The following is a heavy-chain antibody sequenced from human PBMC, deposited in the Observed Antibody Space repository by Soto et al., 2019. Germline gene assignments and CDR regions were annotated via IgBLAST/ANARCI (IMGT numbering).Heavy chain of an antibody. Sequence: GGSLRLSCAASGFTFDDYGMSWVRQAPGKGLEWVSGINWNGGSTGYADSVKGRFTISRDNAKNSLYLQMNSLRAEDMALYHCARQHNYYGSGSYYPYYMDVWGKGTTVTVSS. CDR2: INWNGGST. V-gene: IGHV3-20*01. J-gene: IGHJ6*03. CDR3: ARQHNYYGSGSYYPYYMDV. CDR1: GFTFDDYG. D-gene: IGHD3-10*01.